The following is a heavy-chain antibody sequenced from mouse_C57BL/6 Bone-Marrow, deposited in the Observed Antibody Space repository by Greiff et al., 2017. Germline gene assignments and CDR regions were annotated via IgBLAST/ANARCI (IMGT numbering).Heavy chain of an antibody. CDR3: ASGPLVGSSDV. CDR2: IYPRDGST. CDR1: GYTFTSYD. D-gene: IGHD1-1*01. V-gene: IGHV1-85*01. Sequence: QVQLKESGPELVKPGASVKLSCKASGYTFTSYDINWVKQRPGQGLEWIGWIYPRDGSTKYNEKFKGKATLTVDTSSSTAYMELHSLTSEDSAVYFCASGPLVGSSDVWGTGTTVTVSA. J-gene: IGHJ1*03.